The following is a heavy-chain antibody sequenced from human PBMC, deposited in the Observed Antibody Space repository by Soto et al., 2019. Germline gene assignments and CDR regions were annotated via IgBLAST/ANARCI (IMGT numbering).Heavy chain of an antibody. Sequence: SETLSLTCAVYGGSFSGYYWSWIRQPPGKGLEWIGEINHSGSTNYNPSLKSRVTISVDTSKNQFSLKLSSVTAADTAVYYCEMLIAVHDAIDIPGQATMLTVSS. J-gene: IGHJ3*02. CDR3: EMLIAVHDAIDI. CDR1: GGSFSGYY. CDR2: INHSGST. V-gene: IGHV4-34*01. D-gene: IGHD6-19*01.